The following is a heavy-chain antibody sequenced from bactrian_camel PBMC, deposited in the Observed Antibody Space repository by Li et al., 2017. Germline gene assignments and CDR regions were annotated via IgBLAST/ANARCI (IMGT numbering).Heavy chain of an antibody. CDR3: VADQLYGTCRDVLDFPA. CDR2: IYRRDGIT. V-gene: IGHV3S63*01. Sequence: HVQLVESGGGSVEAGGSLRLSCAASGYINMWGCMGWFRQAPGKEREGVARIYRRDGITSYADSVKSRFTISQDNAKNTVYLQMNSPKPEDTAMYYCVADQLYGTCRDVLDFPARGQGTQVTVSS. CDR1: GYINMWGC. J-gene: IGHJ4*01. D-gene: IGHD6*01.